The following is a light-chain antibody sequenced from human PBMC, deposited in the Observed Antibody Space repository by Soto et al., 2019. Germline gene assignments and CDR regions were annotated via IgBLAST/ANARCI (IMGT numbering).Light chain of an antibody. J-gene: IGKJ1*01. CDR1: QSISHY. V-gene: IGKV1-5*01. Sequence: DIPMTQSPSTLSASVGDRVTITCRASQSISHYLAWYQQKPGKAPQLLIYDASTLEGGVPSRFSGSGSGTEFTLTISSLQPDDFAVYYCQHYNSFSPWTFGQGTKVEIK. CDR3: QHYNSFSPWT. CDR2: DAS.